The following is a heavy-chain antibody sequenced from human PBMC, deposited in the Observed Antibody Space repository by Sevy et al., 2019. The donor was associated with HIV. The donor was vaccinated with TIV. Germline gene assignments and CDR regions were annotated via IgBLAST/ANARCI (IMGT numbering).Heavy chain of an antibody. Sequence: SGPTLVNPTQTLTLTCTFSGFSLSTSGVGVGWIRQPPGKALEWLALIYWDDDKRYSPSLKSRLTITKDTSKNQVVLKMTNMDPVDTATYYCAHRGRGRYYYDSSGYYYAFDPWGQGTLVTVSS. CDR1: GFSLSTSGVG. J-gene: IGHJ5*02. V-gene: IGHV2-5*02. CDR3: AHRGRGRYYYDSSGYYYAFDP. CDR2: IYWDDDK. D-gene: IGHD3-22*01.